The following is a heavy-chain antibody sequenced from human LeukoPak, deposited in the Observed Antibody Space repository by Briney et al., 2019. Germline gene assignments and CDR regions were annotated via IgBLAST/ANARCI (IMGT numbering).Heavy chain of an antibody. Sequence: GGSLRLSCVASGFTFSSHGMNWVRQAPGKGLEWVSGIIPSGHTTYYADSVRGRFTISRDNSRNTLYLQMNSLRAEDTAVYYCAKGIARLLWFGELFPFDYWGQGTLVTVSS. D-gene: IGHD3-10*01. CDR3: AKGIARLLWFGELFPFDY. CDR1: GFTFSSHG. CDR2: IIPSGHTT. V-gene: IGHV3-23*01. J-gene: IGHJ4*02.